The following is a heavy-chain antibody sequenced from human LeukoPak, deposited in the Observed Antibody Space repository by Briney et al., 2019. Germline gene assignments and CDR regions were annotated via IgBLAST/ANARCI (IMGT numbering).Heavy chain of an antibody. V-gene: IGHV3-30*18. CDR1: GFTFSSYG. J-gene: IGHJ4*02. CDR2: ISYDGSNK. CDR3: AKGSSGWYYFDY. D-gene: IGHD6-19*01. Sequence: QPGRSLRLSCAASGFTFSSYGMHWVRQAPGKGLEWVAVISYDGSNKYYADSVKGRFTISRDSSKNTLYLQMNSLRAEDTAVYYCAKGSSGWYYFDYWGQGTLVTVSS.